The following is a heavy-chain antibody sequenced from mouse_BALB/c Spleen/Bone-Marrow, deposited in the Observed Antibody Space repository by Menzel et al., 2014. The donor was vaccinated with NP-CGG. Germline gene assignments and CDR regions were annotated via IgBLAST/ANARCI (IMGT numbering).Heavy chain of an antibody. CDR3: ARSGGYYVRFAY. J-gene: IGHJ3*01. CDR1: GCTFTDYY. V-gene: IGHV1-84*02. Sequence: QVHVKQSGPELVKPGASVKISRKASGCTFTDYYINWVKQKPGQGLEWIGWIYPGSGNTKYNEKFKGKATLTVDTSSSTAYMQLSSLTSEDTAVYFCARSGGYYVRFAYWGQGTLVTVSA. D-gene: IGHD2-3*01. CDR2: IYPGSGNT.